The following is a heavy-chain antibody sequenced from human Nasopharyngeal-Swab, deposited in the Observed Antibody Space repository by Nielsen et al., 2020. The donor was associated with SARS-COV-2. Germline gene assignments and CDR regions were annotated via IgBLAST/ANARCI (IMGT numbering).Heavy chain of an antibody. Sequence: SETLSLTCTVSGGSISSSSYYWGWIRQPPGKGLEWIGSIYYSGSTYYNPSLKSRVTISVDTSKNQFSLKLSSVTAADTAVYYCARLQGYSYFDYWGQGTLATVSS. D-gene: IGHD5-18*01. CDR2: IYYSGST. CDR1: GGSISSSSYY. V-gene: IGHV4-39*07. CDR3: ARLQGYSYFDY. J-gene: IGHJ4*02.